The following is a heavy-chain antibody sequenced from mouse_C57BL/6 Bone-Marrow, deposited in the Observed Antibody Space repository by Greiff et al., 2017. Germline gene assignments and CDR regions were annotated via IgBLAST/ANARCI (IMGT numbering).Heavy chain of an antibody. V-gene: IGHV1-82*01. CDR3: AHYYGNSFAY. CDR2: IYPGDGDT. D-gene: IGHD2-1*01. J-gene: IGHJ3*01. CDR1: GYAFSSSW. Sequence: VKLQESGPELVKPGASVKISCKASGYAFSSSWMNWVKQRPGKGLEWIGRIYPGDGDTNYNGTFKGKATLTADKSSSTAYMQLSSLTSEDSAVYFCAHYYGNSFAYWGQGTLVTVSA.